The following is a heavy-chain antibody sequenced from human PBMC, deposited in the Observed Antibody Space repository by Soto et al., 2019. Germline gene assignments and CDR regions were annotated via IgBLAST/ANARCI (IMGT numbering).Heavy chain of an antibody. CDR1: GYTLTELS. D-gene: IGHD3-9*01. Sequence: GASVKVSCKVSGYTLTELSMHWVRQAPGKGLEWMGGFDPEDGETIYAQKFQGRVTMTEDTSTDTAYMELSSLRSEDTAVYYCATDRLRYFDWLPKPFDYWGQGTLVTVSS. J-gene: IGHJ4*02. V-gene: IGHV1-24*01. CDR3: ATDRLRYFDWLPKPFDY. CDR2: FDPEDGET.